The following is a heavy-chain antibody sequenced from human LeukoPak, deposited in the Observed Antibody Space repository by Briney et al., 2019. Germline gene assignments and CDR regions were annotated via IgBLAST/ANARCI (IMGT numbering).Heavy chain of an antibody. CDR2: ISSSSYI. CDR3: ASRYDILTGYYYYYGMDV. D-gene: IGHD3-9*01. J-gene: IGHJ6*02. Sequence: GGSLRLSCAASGFTFSSYSMNWVRQAPGKGLEWVSSISSSSYIYYADSVKGRFTISRDNAKNSLCLQMNSLRAEDTAVYYCASRYDILTGYYYYYGMDVWGQGTTVTVSS. CDR1: GFTFSSYS. V-gene: IGHV3-21*01.